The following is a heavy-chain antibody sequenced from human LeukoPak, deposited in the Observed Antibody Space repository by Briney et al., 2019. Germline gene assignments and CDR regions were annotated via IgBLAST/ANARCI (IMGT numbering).Heavy chain of an antibody. CDR2: IWYDGSNK. J-gene: IGHJ6*03. Sequence: GGSLRLSCAASGFTFSSYGMHWVRQAPGKGLEWVAVIWYDGSNKYYADSVKGRFTISRDNSKNTLYLQMNSLRAEDTAVYYCASKLKLGYMDVWGKGTTVTVSS. CDR1: GFTFSSYG. V-gene: IGHV3-33*01. CDR3: ASKLKLGYMDV. D-gene: IGHD5-24*01.